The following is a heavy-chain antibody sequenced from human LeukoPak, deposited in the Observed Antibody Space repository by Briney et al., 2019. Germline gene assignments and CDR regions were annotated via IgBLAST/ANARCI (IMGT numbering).Heavy chain of an antibody. D-gene: IGHD6-6*01. V-gene: IGHV4-59*01. CDR3: ARAPSAKNSSPYFFDY. CDR1: GGSISTYY. J-gene: IGHJ4*02. CDR2: IYYSGSA. Sequence: SETLSLTCTVSGGSISTYYWSWIRQPPGKGLEWIGYIYYSGSANYNPSLKSRVTISVDTSKNQFSLKLSSVTAADTAVYYCARAPSAKNSSPYFFDYWGQGTLVTVSS.